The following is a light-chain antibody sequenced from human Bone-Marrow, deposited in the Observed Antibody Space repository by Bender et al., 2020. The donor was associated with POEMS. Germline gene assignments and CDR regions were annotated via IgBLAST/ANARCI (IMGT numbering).Light chain of an antibody. J-gene: IGLJ2*01. CDR3: SSYAGSNNLV. V-gene: IGLV2-8*01. CDR2: EVS. Sequence: QSALTQPRSASGSPGQSVTISCTGTSSDVGGYNYVSWYQQHPGKAPKLMIYEVSKRPSGVPDRFSGSKSGNTASLIVSGLQAEDEADYYCSSYAGSNNLVFGGGTKLTVL. CDR1: SSDVGGYNY.